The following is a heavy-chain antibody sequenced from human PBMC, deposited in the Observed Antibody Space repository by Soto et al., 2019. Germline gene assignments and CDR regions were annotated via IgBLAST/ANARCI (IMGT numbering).Heavy chain of an antibody. D-gene: IGHD3-22*01. V-gene: IGHV1-69*06. CDR1: GGTFSSYA. Sequence: SVKVSCKXSGGTFSSYAISWVRQAPGQGLEWMGGIIPIFGTASYAQKFQGRVTITADKSTSTAYMELSSLRSEDTAVYYCASRYYYDSSGYGPHYYYYYGMDVWGQGTTVTVSS. CDR3: ASRYYYDSSGYGPHYYYYYGMDV. J-gene: IGHJ6*02. CDR2: IIPIFGTA.